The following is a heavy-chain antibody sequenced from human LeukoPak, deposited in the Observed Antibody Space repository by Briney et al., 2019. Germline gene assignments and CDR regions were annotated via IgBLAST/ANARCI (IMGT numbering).Heavy chain of an antibody. D-gene: IGHD3-22*01. CDR2: IDSGGST. V-gene: IGHV3-66*01. CDR3: TRDHNSGFHLGY. J-gene: IGHJ4*02. CDR1: GFTVSSDY. Sequence: GGSLRLSCAGSGFTVSSDYMSWVRQAPGKGLDWVSLIDSGGSTQYADSVKGRFTISRDNSKNTLYLHMNSLRTEDTAVYYCTRDHNSGFHLGYWGRGTLVTVSS.